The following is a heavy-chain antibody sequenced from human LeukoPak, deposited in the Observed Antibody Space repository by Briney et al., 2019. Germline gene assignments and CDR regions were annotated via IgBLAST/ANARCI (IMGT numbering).Heavy chain of an antibody. CDR3: ARDRVTGTLDFDS. Sequence: GGSLRLSCAASGFTVSSNYMSWVRQAPGKGLEWVSVTYGGGSTHYADSVKGRFSISRDNSKNTLYLQMSSLRTEDTAVYYCARDRVTGTLDFDSWGQGTLVTVSS. V-gene: IGHV3-66*02. CDR2: TYGGGST. J-gene: IGHJ4*02. D-gene: IGHD1-7*01. CDR1: GFTVSSNY.